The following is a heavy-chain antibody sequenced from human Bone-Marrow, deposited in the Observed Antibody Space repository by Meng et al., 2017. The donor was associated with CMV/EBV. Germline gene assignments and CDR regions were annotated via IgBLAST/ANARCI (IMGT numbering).Heavy chain of an antibody. V-gene: IGHV3-48*03. J-gene: IGHJ4*02. CDR1: GFTFSSYE. CDR2: ISSSGSTI. Sequence: GGSLRLSCAASGFTFSSYEMNWVRQAPGKGLEWVSYISSSGSTIYYADSVKGRFTISRDNAKNSLYLQMNSLRAEDTAVYYCARGLFEETWTATYSDYWGQGTLVTVSS. CDR3: ARGLFEETWTATYSDY. D-gene: IGHD3/OR15-3a*01.